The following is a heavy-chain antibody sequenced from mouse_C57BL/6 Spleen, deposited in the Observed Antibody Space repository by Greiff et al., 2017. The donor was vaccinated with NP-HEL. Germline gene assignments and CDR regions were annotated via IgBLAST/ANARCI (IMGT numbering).Heavy chain of an antibody. Sequence: VQLQQSGPELVKPGASVKIPCKASGYTFTDYNMDWVKQSHGKRLEWIGDINPNNGGTIYNQKFKGKATLTVDKSSSTAYMERRSLTSEDTAVYYCARGGRRYSNYRAWFAYWGQGTLVTVSA. J-gene: IGHJ3*01. CDR3: ARGGRRYSNYRAWFAY. D-gene: IGHD2-5*01. V-gene: IGHV1-18*01. CDR1: GYTFTDYN. CDR2: INPNNGGT.